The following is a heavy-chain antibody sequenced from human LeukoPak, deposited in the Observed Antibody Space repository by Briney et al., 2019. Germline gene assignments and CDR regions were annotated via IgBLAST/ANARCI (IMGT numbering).Heavy chain of an antibody. Sequence: PGGSLRLSCAASGSTFSSYAMSWVRQAPGKGLEWVSAISGSGGSTYYADSVKGRFTISRDNSKNTLYLQMNSLRAEDTAVYYCAKVGGYCSSTSCPYFDYWGQGTLVTVSS. V-gene: IGHV3-23*01. D-gene: IGHD2-2*01. CDR1: GSTFSSYA. CDR3: AKVGGYCSSTSCPYFDY. CDR2: ISGSGGST. J-gene: IGHJ4*02.